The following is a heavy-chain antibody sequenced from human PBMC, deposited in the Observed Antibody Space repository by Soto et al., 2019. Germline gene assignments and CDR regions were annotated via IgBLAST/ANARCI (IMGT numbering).Heavy chain of an antibody. D-gene: IGHD3-10*01. V-gene: IGHV4-30-2*01. CDR1: GGSISSGDYS. CDR3: ARVRREFDTSGPVDS. J-gene: IGHJ4*02. CDR2: IYFGGSA. Sequence: QLQLQESGSGLVKPSQTLSLTCAVSGGSISSGDYSWNWIRQPPGKGLEWVGYIYFGGSAYYNPSLQSRVTMSVDRSRKQFSLKLNSVTAADTAVYYCARVRREFDTSGPVDSWGQGTLVTVSS.